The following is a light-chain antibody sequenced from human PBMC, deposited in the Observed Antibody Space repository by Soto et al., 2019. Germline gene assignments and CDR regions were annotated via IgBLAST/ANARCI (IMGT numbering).Light chain of an antibody. CDR2: GAS. Sequence: EIGLTQSPGNLSLSAGERATLYSWASQSVSSSYLAWYQQKNGQAPRRLIYGASSRATGIPDRFSGSGYGTDFNLTISRLEPEDSAVYYCQQYGSSPRTFGQGTKVDI. V-gene: IGKV3-20*01. J-gene: IGKJ1*01. CDR3: QQYGSSPRT. CDR1: QSVSSSY.